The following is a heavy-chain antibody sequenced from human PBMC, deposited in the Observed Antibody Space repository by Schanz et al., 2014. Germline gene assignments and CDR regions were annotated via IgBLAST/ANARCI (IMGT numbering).Heavy chain of an antibody. CDR2: IIPNLGSA. CDR3: ARGNTIFGVVILGWLDP. D-gene: IGHD3-3*01. CDR1: GDTLSSCG. Sequence: QVQLVQSGAEVKKPGSSVTVSCKASGDTLSSCGISWVRQAPGQGLEWMGRIIPNLGSANYAQKFQGRVTITADKSTSTVYMELSSLRSEDTAIYYCARGNTIFGVVILGWLDPWGQGTLVTVSS. V-gene: IGHV1-69*04. J-gene: IGHJ5*02.